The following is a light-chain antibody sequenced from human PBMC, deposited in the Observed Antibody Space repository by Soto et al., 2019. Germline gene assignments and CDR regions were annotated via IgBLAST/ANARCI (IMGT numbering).Light chain of an antibody. CDR1: QSVSSY. CDR3: QHRSNGPPLT. J-gene: IGKJ4*02. Sequence: VLTQSPSPVTLSPSEGATLSCRNSQSVSSYLAWYQQKPGQATRLLIYDASNRATGIPARFSGSGSGTDFTLTISIREPEDFAVYDCQHRSNGPPLTFGGGTKVDIK. V-gene: IGKV3-11*01. CDR2: DAS.